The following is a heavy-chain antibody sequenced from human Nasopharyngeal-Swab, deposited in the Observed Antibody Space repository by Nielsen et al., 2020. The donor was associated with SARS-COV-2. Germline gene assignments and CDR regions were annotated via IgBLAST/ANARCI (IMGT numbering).Heavy chain of an antibody. J-gene: IGHJ4*02. CDR1: GFTSSASA. Sequence: GGLLRPSCAAPGFTSSASAIHGVRQASGKGLEGVDRSGDKDHNYATTYGASAQARFTISRDDSKNTAFLPMDSLKTEDTALYYCTTDFYFDYWGQGTLVTVSS. CDR3: TTDFYFDY. CDR2: SGDKDHNYAT. V-gene: IGHV3-73*01.